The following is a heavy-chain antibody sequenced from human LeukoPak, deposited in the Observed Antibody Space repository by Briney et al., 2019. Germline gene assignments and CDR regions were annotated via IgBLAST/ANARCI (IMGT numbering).Heavy chain of an antibody. J-gene: IGHJ4*02. CDR1: GFTFSSYW. V-gene: IGHV3-7*01. CDR3: ARDLGYDFWSGYYPEY. Sequence: PGGSLRLSCAASGFTFSSYWMSWVRQAPGKGLEWVANIKQDGSEKYYVDSVKGRFTISRDNAKNSLYLQMNSLRAEDTAVYYCARDLGYDFWSGYYPEYWGQGTLVTVSS. CDR2: IKQDGSEK. D-gene: IGHD3-3*01.